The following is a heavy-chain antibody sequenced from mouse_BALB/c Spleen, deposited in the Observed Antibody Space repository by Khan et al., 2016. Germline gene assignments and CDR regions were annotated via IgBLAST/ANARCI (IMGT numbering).Heavy chain of an antibody. J-gene: IGHJ3*01. D-gene: IGHD1-1*01. V-gene: IGHV5-9*02. CDR1: GFAFSSYD. Sequence: EVELVESGGGLVKPGGSLKLSCAASGFAFSSYDMSWVRQTPAKRLEWVATISSGGSYTYYPDSVKGRFTISRDNARNTLYLQMSSLRSEATALCYCARRDYCSSNKGFAYWGQVTLVTVSA. CDR3: ARRDYCSSNKGFAY. CDR2: ISSGGSYT.